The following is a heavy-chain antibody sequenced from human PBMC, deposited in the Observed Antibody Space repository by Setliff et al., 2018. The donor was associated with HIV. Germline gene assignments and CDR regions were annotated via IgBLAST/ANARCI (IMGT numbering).Heavy chain of an antibody. D-gene: IGHD6-13*01. Sequence: SETLSLTCIISGDSISNDYYWGWIRQSPGKGLEWIGSFYETGYTYYNPSLKSRVIISLDTSKNHLSLKLRSVTAADTAVYYCAREDGSSWSYDRFYYYGLDVWGQGITVTVSS. CDR2: FYETGYT. CDR1: GDSISNDYY. J-gene: IGHJ6*02. CDR3: AREDGSSWSYDRFYYYGLDV. V-gene: IGHV4-38-2*02.